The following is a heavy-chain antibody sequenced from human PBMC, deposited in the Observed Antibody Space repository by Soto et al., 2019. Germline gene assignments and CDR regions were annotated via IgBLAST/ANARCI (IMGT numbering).Heavy chain of an antibody. V-gene: IGHV4-31*03. Sequence: SETLSLTCTVSGGSISSGGYYWSWIRQHPGKGLEWIGYIYYSGSTYYNPSLKSRVTISVDTSKNQFSLKLSSVTAADTAVYYCAGEYRFYCSSTSCYVGSFDYWGQGTLVTVS. D-gene: IGHD2-2*01. CDR3: AGEYRFYCSSTSCYVGSFDY. CDR2: IYYSGST. J-gene: IGHJ4*02. CDR1: GGSISSGGYY.